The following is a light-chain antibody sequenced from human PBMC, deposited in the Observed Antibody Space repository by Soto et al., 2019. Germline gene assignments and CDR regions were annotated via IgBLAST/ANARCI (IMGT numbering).Light chain of an antibody. V-gene: IGKV3-20*01. Sequence: EIVLTQSPGTLSLSPWEIATLSCRASQSVSSSSLAWYQQNPGQAPRLLIYEASSRATGIPDRFSGSGSGTDFTLTISRLEPGDFAVYYCQQYRTFGQGTKVDIK. CDR1: QSVSSSS. J-gene: IGKJ1*01. CDR3: QQYRT. CDR2: EAS.